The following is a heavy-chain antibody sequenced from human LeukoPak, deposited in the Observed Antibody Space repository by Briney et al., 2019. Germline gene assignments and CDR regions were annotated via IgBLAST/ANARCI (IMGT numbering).Heavy chain of an antibody. J-gene: IGHJ6*03. CDR3: ARHVGIRYYYYMDV. CDR2: INHSGST. CDR1: GFIFSSYS. V-gene: IGHV4-34*01. Sequence: GSLRLSCVGSGFIFSSYSMNWVRQAPGKGLEWIGEINHSGSTNYNPSLKSRVTISVDTSKNQFSLKLSSVTAADTAVYYCARHVGIRYYYYMDVWGKGTTVTISS. D-gene: IGHD3-10*01.